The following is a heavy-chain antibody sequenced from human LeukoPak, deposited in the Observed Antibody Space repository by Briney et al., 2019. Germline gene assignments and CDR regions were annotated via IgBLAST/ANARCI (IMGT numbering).Heavy chain of an antibody. CDR2: IYPGDSDT. CDR3: ARQKSVAATRYYYGMDV. V-gene: IGHV5-51*01. CDR1: GYSFTSYW. D-gene: IGHD2-15*01. J-gene: IGHJ6*02. Sequence: KPGESLKISCKGSGYSFTSYWIGWVRQMPGKGLEWMGIIYPGDSDTRYSPSFQGQVTISADKSISTAYLQWSSLKASDTAMYYCARQKSVAATRYYYGMDVWGQGTTVTVSS.